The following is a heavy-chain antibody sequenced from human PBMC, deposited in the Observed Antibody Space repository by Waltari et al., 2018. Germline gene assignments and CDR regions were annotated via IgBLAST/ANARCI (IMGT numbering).Heavy chain of an antibody. CDR3: ARTTTVKSLDH. CDR2: IDPQDGET. Sequence: EVQLIQSGAEVKKPGATVNISCKASGYTFSDYYMHWVQQAPGKGLEWMGRIDPQDGETKYSEKFQGRATITADTSIDTTYMEVSSLRSEDTGLYYCARTTTVKSLDHWGQGTLVTVSS. J-gene: IGHJ4*02. V-gene: IGHV1-69-2*01. D-gene: IGHD1-7*01. CDR1: GYTFSDYY.